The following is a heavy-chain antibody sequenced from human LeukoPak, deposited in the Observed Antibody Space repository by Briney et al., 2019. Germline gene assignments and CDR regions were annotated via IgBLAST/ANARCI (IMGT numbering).Heavy chain of an antibody. Sequence: PGGCLRLSRAASGFTFSSFVMHWVRPAPGRGLEWVAAISYDGSNEHHADSAKGGFTISRDSSKTTLYLQINSLRAEDTAMYYCARDRGWVVAASRGMDVWGQGTTVTVS. J-gene: IGHJ6*02. CDR2: ISYDGSNE. V-gene: IGHV3-30*03. CDR3: ARDRGWVVAASRGMDV. D-gene: IGHD2-15*01. CDR1: GFTFSSFV.